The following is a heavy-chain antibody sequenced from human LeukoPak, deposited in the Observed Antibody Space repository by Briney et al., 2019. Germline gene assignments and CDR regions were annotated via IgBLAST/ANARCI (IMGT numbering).Heavy chain of an antibody. V-gene: IGHV1-18*01. Sequence: GASVEVSCKASGYTFINYGISWVRQAPGQGLEWMGWVSPYNGNTNYVQKLQGRVTMTTDTSTSTAYMELRSLTSDDTAVYYCARPRSSGANWFDPWGQGTLVTVSS. CDR3: ARPRSSGANWFDP. D-gene: IGHD6-13*01. CDR1: GYTFINYG. CDR2: VSPYNGNT. J-gene: IGHJ5*02.